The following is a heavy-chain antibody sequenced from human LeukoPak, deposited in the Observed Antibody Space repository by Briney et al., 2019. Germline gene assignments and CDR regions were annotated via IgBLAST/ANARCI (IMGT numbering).Heavy chain of an antibody. CDR3: ARHQYQLQTSNWFDP. D-gene: IGHD2-2*01. J-gene: IGHJ5*02. Sequence: GESLKISCKGSGYSFTSYWIGWVRQMPGKGLEWMGIIYPGDSDTRYSPSFQGQVTISADKSISTAYLQWSSLKASDTAMYYCARHQYQLQTSNWFDPWGQGTLVTVSS. CDR2: IYPGDSDT. V-gene: IGHV5-51*01. CDR1: GYSFTSYW.